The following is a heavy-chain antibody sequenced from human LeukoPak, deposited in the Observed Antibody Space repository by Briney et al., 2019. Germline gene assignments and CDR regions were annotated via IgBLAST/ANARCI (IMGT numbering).Heavy chain of an antibody. CDR1: GGTFSSYA. J-gene: IGHJ4*02. V-gene: IGHV1-69*04. D-gene: IGHD3-10*01. Sequence: SVKVSCKASGGTFSSYAISWVRQAPGQGPEWMGRIIPILGIANYAQKFQGRVTITADKSTSTAYMELSSLRSEDTAVYYCARDSAPYGSGVDYWGQGTLVTVSS. CDR3: ARDSAPYGSGVDY. CDR2: IIPILGIA.